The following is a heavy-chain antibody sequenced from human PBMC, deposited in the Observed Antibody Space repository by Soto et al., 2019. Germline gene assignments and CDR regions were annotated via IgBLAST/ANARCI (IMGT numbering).Heavy chain of an antibody. V-gene: IGHV1-69*05. D-gene: IGHD4-4*01. CDR2: IIPIYGTV. Sequence: QVQLVQSGTEVTKPGSSVQVSCKVSGDTFRSNGISWVRQVPGQGLDWMGGIIPIYGTVNYALKFLGRVTTPXXXSXXTAYMELSGLRPEDPGVYYCARDGGVAGMTTLLDSWGQGTVVTVSP. J-gene: IGHJ5*01. CDR1: GDTFRSNG. CDR3: ARDGGVAGMTTLLDS.